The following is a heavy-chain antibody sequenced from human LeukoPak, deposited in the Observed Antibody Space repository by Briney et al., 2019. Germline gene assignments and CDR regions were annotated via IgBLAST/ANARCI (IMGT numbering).Heavy chain of an antibody. CDR1: GFTFSDQS. D-gene: IGHD2-2*02. CDR2: IIGSGGST. V-gene: IGHV3-23*01. J-gene: IGHJ4*02. Sequence: PGGSLRLSCAASGFTFSDQSMSWVRQAPGKGLEWVSAIIGSGGSTYYADSVKGRFTISRDNSKNTLYLQMDSLRAEDTAVYYCAKDQCTSTSCYKGDYWGQGTLVTVSS. CDR3: AKDQCTSTSCYKGDY.